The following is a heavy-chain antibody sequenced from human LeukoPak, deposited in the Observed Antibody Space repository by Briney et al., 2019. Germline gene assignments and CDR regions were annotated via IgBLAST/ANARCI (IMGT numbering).Heavy chain of an antibody. D-gene: IGHD2-2*01. CDR1: GFTFSSYW. V-gene: IGHV3-7*01. CDR2: IKQDGSEK. CDR3: ARDNLVPTILAYYYYGMDV. Sequence: PGGSLRLSCAASGFTFSSYWMSWVRQAPGKGLEWVANIKQDGSEKYYVDSVKGRFTISRDNAKNSLYLQMNSLRAEDTAVYYCARDNLVPTILAYYYYGMDVWGQGTTVTVSS. J-gene: IGHJ6*02.